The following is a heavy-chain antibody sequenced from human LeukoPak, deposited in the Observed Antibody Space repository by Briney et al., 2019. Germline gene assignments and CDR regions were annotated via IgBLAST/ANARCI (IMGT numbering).Heavy chain of an antibody. Sequence: ASVKVSCTASGYTFTGYYMHWVRQAPGQGLEWMGWINPNSGGTNYAQKFQGRVTMTSDTSTSTVYMELNSLKSEDTAVYFCARVGTAAATADYWGQGTLVTVSS. J-gene: IGHJ4*02. CDR3: ARVGTAAATADY. CDR1: GYTFTGYY. D-gene: IGHD6-25*01. V-gene: IGHV1-2*02. CDR2: INPNSGGT.